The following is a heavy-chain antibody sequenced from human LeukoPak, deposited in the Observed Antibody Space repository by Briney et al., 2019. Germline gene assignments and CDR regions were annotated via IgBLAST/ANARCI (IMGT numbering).Heavy chain of an antibody. CDR1: GYTFTSFH. CDR3: ARAPHSSAGGNFDY. V-gene: IGHV1-46*01. J-gene: IGHJ4*02. CDR2: INPSGGGT. D-gene: IGHD3-16*01. Sequence: GASVKVSCKASGYTFTSFHMHWVRQAPGQGLEWMGIINPSGGGTSYPQKFQGRVTMTRDTSTSTVYMELSSLRSEDTAVYYCARAPHSSAGGNFDYWGQGTLVTVSS.